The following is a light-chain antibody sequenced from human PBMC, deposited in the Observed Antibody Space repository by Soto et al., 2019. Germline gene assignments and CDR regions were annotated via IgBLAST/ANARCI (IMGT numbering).Light chain of an antibody. CDR3: HQYNDWPT. CDR2: GAS. J-gene: IGKJ1*01. Sequence: EIVVTQSPATLSVSPGERATLSCRASQSVSTNLAWYQQNPGQAPRLLIYGASTRATGIPARFSGSGSGTEFTLTISSLQSEDSAIYYCHQYNDWPTFGQGTKVEI. CDR1: QSVSTN. V-gene: IGKV3-15*01.